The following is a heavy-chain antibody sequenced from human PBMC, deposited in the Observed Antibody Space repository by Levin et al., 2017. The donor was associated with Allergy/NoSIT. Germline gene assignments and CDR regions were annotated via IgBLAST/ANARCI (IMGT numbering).Heavy chain of an antibody. D-gene: IGHD2-2*01. J-gene: IGHJ6*02. V-gene: IGHV4-59*01. CDR3: AGLVRGDGMDV. Sequence: PGGSLRLSCTVSGGSISSYYWSWIRQPPGKGLEWIGYIYFSGSTSYNPSLKSRVTISVDTSKNQFSLNLSSMTAADTAVYYCAGLVRGDGMDVWGQGTTVTVSS. CDR2: IYFSGST. CDR1: GGSISSYY.